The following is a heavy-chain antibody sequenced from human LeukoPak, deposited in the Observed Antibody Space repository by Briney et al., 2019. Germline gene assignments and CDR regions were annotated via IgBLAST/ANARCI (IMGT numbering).Heavy chain of an antibody. V-gene: IGHV4-39*07. Sequence: SETLSLTCTVSGVSISSSDYYWGWIRQPPGKGLEWIGSIYHSGSTYYYPSLESRVTISVDTSKNQFSLKLSSVTAADTAVYYCARGRSGWYGAQSPWGQGTLVTVSS. CDR1: GVSISSSDYY. J-gene: IGHJ5*02. CDR3: ARGRSGWYGAQSP. CDR2: IYHSGST. D-gene: IGHD6-19*01.